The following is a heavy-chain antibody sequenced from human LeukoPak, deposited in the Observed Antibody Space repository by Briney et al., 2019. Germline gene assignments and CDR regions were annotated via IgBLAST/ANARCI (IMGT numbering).Heavy chain of an antibody. CDR2: ISAYNGNT. D-gene: IGHD3-22*01. J-gene: IGHJ4*02. CDR1: GYTFTSYG. CDR3: ARKANYYDSSGYYWSDRYYFDY. V-gene: IGHV1-18*01. Sequence: WASVKVSCKASGYTFTSYGISWVRQAPGQGLEWMGWISAYNGNTNYAQKLQGRVTMTTDTSTSTAYMELRSLRSDDTAVYYCARKANYYDSSGYYWSDRYYFDYWGQGTLVTVFS.